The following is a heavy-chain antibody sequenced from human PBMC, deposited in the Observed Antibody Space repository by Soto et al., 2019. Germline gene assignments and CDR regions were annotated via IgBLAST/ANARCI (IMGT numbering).Heavy chain of an antibody. V-gene: IGHV3-30*18. J-gene: IGHJ4*02. Sequence: HPGGSLRLSCAASGFTFSSYGMHWVRQAPGKGLEWVAVISYDGSNKYYADSVKGRFTISRDNSKNTLYLQMNSLRAEDTAVYYCAKDPDYGDYPRGGDYWGQGTLVTVSS. D-gene: IGHD4-17*01. CDR2: ISYDGSNK. CDR1: GFTFSSYG. CDR3: AKDPDYGDYPRGGDY.